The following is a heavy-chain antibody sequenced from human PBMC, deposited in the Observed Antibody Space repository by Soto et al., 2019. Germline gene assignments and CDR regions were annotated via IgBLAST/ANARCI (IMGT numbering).Heavy chain of an antibody. CDR3: ARGFYYDSSTYNWFDP. J-gene: IGHJ5*02. D-gene: IGHD3-22*01. CDR1: GGSISSGGYS. Sequence: SETLSLTCAVSGGSISSGGYSWSWIRQPPGKGLEWIGYIYYSGSTYYNPSLKSRVTISVDTSKNQFSLKLSSVTAADTDVYYCARGFYYDSSTYNWFDPWGQGTLVTVSS. V-gene: IGHV4-30-2*05. CDR2: IYYSGST.